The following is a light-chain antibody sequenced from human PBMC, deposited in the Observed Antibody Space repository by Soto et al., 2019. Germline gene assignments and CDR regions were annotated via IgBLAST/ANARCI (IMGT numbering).Light chain of an antibody. CDR3: SSYTISSTRV. J-gene: IGLJ3*02. CDR2: DVT. V-gene: IGLV2-14*01. CDR1: SSDVGGYDY. Sequence: QSVLTQPASVSGSPGQSITISCTGTSSDVGGYDYVSWYQQPPGKAPKLMIYDVTARPSGVSDRFSGSKSGNTASLTISGLQAEDEANYYCSSYTISSTRVFGGGTKVIVL.